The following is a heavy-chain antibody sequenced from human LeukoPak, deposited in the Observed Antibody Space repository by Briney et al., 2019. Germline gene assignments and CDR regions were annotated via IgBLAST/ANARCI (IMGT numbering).Heavy chain of an antibody. J-gene: IGHJ4*02. Sequence: GGSLRLSCAASGFSFSAYAMTWVRQAPGKGLEWVSSISSGGTSMSFAQSLQGQFIISRENTWKSLSLQMNSLRPEDTAVYYCARADCRGGACSLDFWGQGTLVTVSA. CDR3: ARADCRGGACSLDF. D-gene: IGHD2-15*01. CDR2: ISSGGTSM. V-gene: IGHV3-21*01. CDR1: GFSFSAYA.